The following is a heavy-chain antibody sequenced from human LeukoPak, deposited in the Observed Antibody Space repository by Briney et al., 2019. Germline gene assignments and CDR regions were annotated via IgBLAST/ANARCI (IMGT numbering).Heavy chain of an antibody. CDR3: ARATGYCSSTSCYIMDY. CDR2: ISAGIGNT. Sequence: ASVKVSCKASGGTFSSYAISWVRQAPGQGLEWMGWISAGIGNTKYAQKFQGRVTMTTDTSTSTAYMELRSLRSDDTAVYYCARATGYCSSTSCYIMDYWGQGTLVTVSS. D-gene: IGHD2-2*02. V-gene: IGHV1-18*01. CDR1: GGTFSSYA. J-gene: IGHJ4*02.